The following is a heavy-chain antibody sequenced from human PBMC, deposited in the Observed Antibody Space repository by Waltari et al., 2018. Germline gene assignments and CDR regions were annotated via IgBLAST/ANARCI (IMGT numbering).Heavy chain of an antibody. V-gene: IGHV3-30*02. CDR1: GFTFSSYG. J-gene: IGHJ3*02. CDR3: AKDPADPPSYAFDI. Sequence: QVQLVESGGGVVQPGGSLRLSCAASGFTFSSYGMHWVRPAPGKGLEWVAFIRYDGSNKYYADSVKGRFTISRDNSKNTLYLQMNSLRAEDTAVYYCAKDPADPPSYAFDIWGQGTMVTVSS. D-gene: IGHD2-2*01. CDR2: IRYDGSNK.